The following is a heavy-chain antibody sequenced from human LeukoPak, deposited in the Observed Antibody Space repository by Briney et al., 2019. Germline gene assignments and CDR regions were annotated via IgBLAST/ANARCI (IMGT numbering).Heavy chain of an antibody. J-gene: IGHJ4*02. Sequence: PGGSLRLSCAASGFTFSSYGMHWVRQAPGKGLEWVAVIWYDGSNKYYADSVKGRFTIPRDNSKNTLYLQMNSLRAEDTAVYYCAREGITFGGVIDYWGQGTLVTVSS. D-gene: IGHD3-16*02. CDR2: IWYDGSNK. V-gene: IGHV3-33*01. CDR1: GFTFSSYG. CDR3: AREGITFGGVIDY.